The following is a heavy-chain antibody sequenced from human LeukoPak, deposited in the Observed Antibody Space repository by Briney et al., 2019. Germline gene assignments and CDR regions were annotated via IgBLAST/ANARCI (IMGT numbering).Heavy chain of an antibody. CDR3: AAMTTVTMYSYFFDS. CDR2: IYTSGST. CDR1: GGSISSGSYY. V-gene: IGHV4-61*02. D-gene: IGHD4-17*01. Sequence: SQTLSLTCTVSGGSISSGSYYWSWIRQPAGKGLEWIGRIYTSGSTNYNPSLKSRVTTSVDSSTNHFSLRLTSVTAADTAIYYCAAMTTVTMYSYFFDSWGQGTLLTVSS. J-gene: IGHJ4*02.